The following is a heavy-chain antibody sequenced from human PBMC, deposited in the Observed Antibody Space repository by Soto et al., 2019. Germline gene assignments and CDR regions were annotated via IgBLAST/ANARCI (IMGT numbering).Heavy chain of an antibody. CDR3: AKDGGGYDFWSGYGFDP. Sequence: PGGSLRLSCAASGFTFSSYAMSWVRQAPGKGLGWVSAISGSGGSTYYADSVKGRFTISRDNSKHTLYLQMNSLRAEDTAVYYCAKDGGGYDFWSGYGFDPWGQGTLVTVSS. CDR2: ISGSGGST. CDR1: GFTFSSYA. V-gene: IGHV3-23*01. D-gene: IGHD3-3*01. J-gene: IGHJ5*02.